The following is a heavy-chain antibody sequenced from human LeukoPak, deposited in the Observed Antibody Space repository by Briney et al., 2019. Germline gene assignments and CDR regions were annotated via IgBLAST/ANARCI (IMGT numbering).Heavy chain of an antibody. CDR3: ARQRRYDFWSGYQYNWFDP. D-gene: IGHD3-3*01. Sequence: SETLSLTCAVYGGSFSGYYWSWIRQLPGKGLEWIGEINHSGSTNYNPSLKSRVTISVDTSKNQFSLKLSSVTAADTAVYYCARQRRYDFWSGYQYNWFDPWGQGTLVTVSS. V-gene: IGHV4-34*01. CDR1: GGSFSGYY. CDR2: INHSGST. J-gene: IGHJ5*02.